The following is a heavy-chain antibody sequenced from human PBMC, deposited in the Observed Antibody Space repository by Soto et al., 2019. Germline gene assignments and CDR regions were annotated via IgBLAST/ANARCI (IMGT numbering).Heavy chain of an antibody. D-gene: IGHD3-22*01. Sequence: PGGSLRLSCAASGFTFSSYAMHWARQAPGKGLEWVAVISYDGSNKYYADSVKGRFTISRDNSKNSLYLQMNSLRAEDTAVYYCARDCDSDSSGNYGPFDQWGQGTLVTVSS. CDR3: ARDCDSDSSGNYGPFDQ. CDR1: GFTFSSYA. CDR2: ISYDGSNK. V-gene: IGHV3-30-3*01. J-gene: IGHJ4*02.